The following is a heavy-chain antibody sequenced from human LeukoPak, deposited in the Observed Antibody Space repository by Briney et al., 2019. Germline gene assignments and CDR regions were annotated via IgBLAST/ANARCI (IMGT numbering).Heavy chain of an antibody. V-gene: IGHV3-74*01. Sequence: GGSLRLSCAASGLTFSTYWMHWVRQVPGKGLVRVSHINTDGTNTAYADSVEGRFTISRDNARSTLYLQMNSLRADDTAVYFCARDGERVSTIGGVYWLDYWGQGILVTVSS. CDR2: INTDGTNT. J-gene: IGHJ4*02. D-gene: IGHD3-16*01. CDR3: ARDGERVSTIGGVYWLDY. CDR1: GLTFSTYW.